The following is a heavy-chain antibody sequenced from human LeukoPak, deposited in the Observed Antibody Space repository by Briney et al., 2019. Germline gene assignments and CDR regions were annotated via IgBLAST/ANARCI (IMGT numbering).Heavy chain of an antibody. D-gene: IGHD3-10*01. CDR1: GYTFTSYY. CDR2: INPSGGNT. CDR3: ARDPMVRGGMPYYYYYYMDV. Sequence: GASVKVSCKASGYTFTSYYMHWVRQAPGQGFEWMGIINPSGGNTRYAQKFQGRVTMTRDMSTGTVYMELSSLRSDDTAVYYCARDPMVRGGMPYYYYYYMDVWGKGTTVTISS. J-gene: IGHJ6*03. V-gene: IGHV1-46*01.